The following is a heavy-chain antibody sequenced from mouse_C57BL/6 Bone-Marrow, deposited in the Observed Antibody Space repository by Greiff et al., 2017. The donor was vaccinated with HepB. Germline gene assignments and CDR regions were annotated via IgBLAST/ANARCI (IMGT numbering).Heavy chain of an antibody. V-gene: IGHV5-17*01. CDR1: GFTFSDYG. Sequence: EVMLVESGGGLVKPGGSLKLSCAASGFTFSDYGMHWARPAPEKGLEWVAYISSGRSTIYYADTVKGRFTISRDNAKNTLFLQMTSLRSEDTAMYYCATTYYSNYVGAMDYWGQGTSVTVSS. CDR2: ISSGRSTI. J-gene: IGHJ4*01. D-gene: IGHD2-5*01. CDR3: ATTYYSNYVGAMDY.